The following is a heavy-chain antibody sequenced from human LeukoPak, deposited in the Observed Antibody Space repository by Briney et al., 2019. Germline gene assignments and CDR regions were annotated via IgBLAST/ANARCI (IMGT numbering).Heavy chain of an antibody. V-gene: IGHV1-69*05. J-gene: IGHJ4*02. D-gene: IGHD6-13*01. Sequence: ASVTVSCKASGGTFNSYAISWVRQAPGQGLEWMGAVIPIFSTTNYAQKFQGRVAITTDESTNTAYMELTSLKSEDTAVYYCARAPPKQLLHLYWGQGTLVTVSS. CDR3: ARAPPKQLLHLY. CDR1: GGTFNSYA. CDR2: VIPIFSTT.